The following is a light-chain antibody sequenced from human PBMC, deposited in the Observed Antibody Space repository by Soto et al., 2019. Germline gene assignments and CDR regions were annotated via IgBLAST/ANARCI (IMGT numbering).Light chain of an antibody. Sequence: EIVLTQSPGTLSLSPGERATLSCRASQSVSSRDLAWYQQKPGQAPRLLIYATSSRAAGIPDRFSGSGSGTDFTLTISRLEPEDVAVYYCQQYDNSPGYTFGQGTKLEIK. V-gene: IGKV3-20*01. J-gene: IGKJ2*01. CDR1: QSVSSRD. CDR3: QQYDNSPGYT. CDR2: ATS.